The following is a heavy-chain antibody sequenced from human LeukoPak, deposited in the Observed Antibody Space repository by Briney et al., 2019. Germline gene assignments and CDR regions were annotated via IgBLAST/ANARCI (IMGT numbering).Heavy chain of an antibody. D-gene: IGHD1-26*01. CDR3: ARDSAWELLPSSLDY. CDR2: ISSSSSYI. CDR1: GFTFSSYS. V-gene: IGHV3-21*01. J-gene: IGHJ4*02. Sequence: GGSLRLSCAASGFTFSSYSMNWVRQAPGKGLEWVSSISSSSSYIYYADSVKGRFTIARGNAKNSLYLQMNSLRAEDTAVYYCARDSAWELLPSSLDYWGQGTLVTVSS.